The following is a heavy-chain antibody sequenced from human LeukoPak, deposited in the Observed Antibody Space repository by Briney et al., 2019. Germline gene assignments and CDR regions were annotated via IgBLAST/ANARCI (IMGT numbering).Heavy chain of an antibody. Sequence: GGSQRLSCTASGFTFGDFAMSWVRQAPGKGLEWVGFIRSKAYGGTTEYAASVQGRFTISRDDSKSIAYLQMNSLKTEDTAVYYCTRDITARVFKYNYYYYMDVWGKGTTVTVSS. CDR3: TRDITARVFKYNYYYYMDV. CDR1: GFTFGDFA. D-gene: IGHD6-6*01. V-gene: IGHV3-49*04. CDR2: IRSKAYGGTT. J-gene: IGHJ6*03.